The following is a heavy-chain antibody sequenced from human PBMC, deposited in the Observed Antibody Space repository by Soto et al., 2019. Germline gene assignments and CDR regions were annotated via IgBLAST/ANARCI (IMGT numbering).Heavy chain of an antibody. Sequence: QVQLQESGPGLVKPSETLSLTCIVSGGSINTHDWTWIRQSPGKGLEWIGYIYNSGVTKYNPSLQSRVTISLDTSKNQFSLKLTSVTAADTAVYFCARHRLLEVATGAFDIWGQGTVVTASS. J-gene: IGHJ3*02. CDR1: GGSINTHD. CDR2: IYNSGVT. CDR3: ARHRLLEVATGAFDI. V-gene: IGHV4-59*08. D-gene: IGHD5-12*01.